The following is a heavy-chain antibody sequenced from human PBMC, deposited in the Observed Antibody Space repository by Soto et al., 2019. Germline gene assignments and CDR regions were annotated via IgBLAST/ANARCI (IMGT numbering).Heavy chain of an antibody. J-gene: IGHJ4*02. D-gene: IGHD5-18*01. Sequence: GGSLRLSCAASGFTFSSYAMHWVRQAPGKGLEWVAVISYDGSNKYYADSVKGRFTISRDNFKNTLYLQMNSLRAEDTAVYYCARGYSYTQPVFDYWGLGTLVTVSS. CDR2: ISYDGSNK. CDR1: GFTFSSYA. V-gene: IGHV3-30*14. CDR3: ARGYSYTQPVFDY.